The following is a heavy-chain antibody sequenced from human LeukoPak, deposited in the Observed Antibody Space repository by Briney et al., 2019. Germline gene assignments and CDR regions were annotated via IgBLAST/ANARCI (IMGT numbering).Heavy chain of an antibody. CDR1: GFTVSSNY. CDR3: ARRYGSGTSIDY. Sequence: GRSLRLSCAASGFTVSSNYMSWVRQAPGKGLEWVSVIYSGGSTYYADSVKGRFTISRDNSKNTLYLQMNSLRAEDTAVYYCARRYGSGTSIDYWGQGTLVTVSS. V-gene: IGHV3-53*01. J-gene: IGHJ4*02. D-gene: IGHD3-10*01. CDR2: IYSGGST.